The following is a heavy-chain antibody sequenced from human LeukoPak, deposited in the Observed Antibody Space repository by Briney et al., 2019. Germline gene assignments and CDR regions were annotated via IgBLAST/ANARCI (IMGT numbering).Heavy chain of an antibody. CDR2: IHYSGST. D-gene: IGHD6-19*01. CDR3: AGPTSSGWHGDFDY. Sequence: SETLSLTCTVSGGSISPYYWSWLRQSPGKGLEWIGCIHYSGSTIYNPSLKSRVSISVDTSKNQFSLKLSSATAADTAVYYCAGPTSSGWHGDFDYWGQGTLVTVSS. V-gene: IGHV4-59*08. CDR1: GGSISPYY. J-gene: IGHJ4*02.